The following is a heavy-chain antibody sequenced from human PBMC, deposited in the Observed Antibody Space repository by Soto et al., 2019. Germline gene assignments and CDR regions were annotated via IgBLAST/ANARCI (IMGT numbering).Heavy chain of an antibody. Sequence: EVQLVESGGGLVKPGGPLRLSCAASGFTFSSYSMNWVRQAPGKGLEWVSLISSSGSYIYYADSVKGRFTISRDNAKNSLFLQMNSLRAEDTAVYYCARDSGTYYDFLTGYRGTPDWWGQGTLVTVSS. CDR3: ARDSGTYYDFLTGYRGTPDW. D-gene: IGHD3-9*01. CDR1: GFTFSSYS. CDR2: ISSSGSYI. V-gene: IGHV3-21*01. J-gene: IGHJ4*02.